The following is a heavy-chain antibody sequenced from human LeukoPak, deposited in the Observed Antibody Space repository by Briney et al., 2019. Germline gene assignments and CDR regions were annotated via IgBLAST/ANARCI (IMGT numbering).Heavy chain of an antibody. V-gene: IGHV3-33*01. J-gene: IGHJ4*02. Sequence: GGSLRLSCAASGFTFSSYGMHWVRQAPGKGLEWVAVIWLDGSNKYYADSLKGRFTISRDNSQNTLYLQMNSLRAEDTAVYYCARDRSSGWHADYWGQGTLVTVSS. CDR2: IWLDGSNK. CDR1: GFTFSSYG. D-gene: IGHD6-19*01. CDR3: ARDRSSGWHADY.